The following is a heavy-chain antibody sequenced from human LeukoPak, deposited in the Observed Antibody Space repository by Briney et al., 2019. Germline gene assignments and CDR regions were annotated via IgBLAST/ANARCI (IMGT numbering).Heavy chain of an antibody. J-gene: IGHJ4*02. CDR2: FDPEDGET. Sequence: SVKVSCKVSGYTLTELSMHWVRQAPGKGLEWMGGFDPEDGETIYAQKFQGRVTMTEDTSTDTAYMELSSLRSEDTAVYYCATNPLYAAAAVNFDYWGQGTLVTVSS. CDR3: ATNPLYAAAAVNFDY. V-gene: IGHV1-24*01. D-gene: IGHD6-13*01. CDR1: GYTLTELS.